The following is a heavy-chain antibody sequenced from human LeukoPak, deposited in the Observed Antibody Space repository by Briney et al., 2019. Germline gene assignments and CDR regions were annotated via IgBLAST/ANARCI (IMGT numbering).Heavy chain of an antibody. J-gene: IGHJ4*02. CDR3: ARDGDILTGHYKFYFDY. D-gene: IGHD3-9*01. CDR2: LRYDETTK. Sequence: GGSLRLSCAASGFTFSNFGMNWVRQSPGKGLEWLAFLRYDETTKNYADSVKGRFTISRDNAKNSLYLQMNSLRAEDTAVYYCARDGDILTGHYKFYFDYWGQGSLVTVSS. CDR1: GFTFSNFG. V-gene: IGHV3-30*02.